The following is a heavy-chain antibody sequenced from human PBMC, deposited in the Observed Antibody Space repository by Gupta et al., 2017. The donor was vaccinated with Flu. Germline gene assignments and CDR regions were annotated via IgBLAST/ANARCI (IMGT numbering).Heavy chain of an antibody. CDR3: ARGGSYGDSMGIGMDV. CDR1: GGSISSYY. J-gene: IGHJ6*02. V-gene: IGHV4-4*07. CDR2: IYTSGST. Sequence: QVQLQESGPGLVKPSETLSLPCTVSGGSISSYYWSWIRQPAGKGLEWIGRIYTSGSTNYNPSLKSRVTMSVDTSKNQFSLKLSSVTAADTAVYYCARGGSYGDSMGIGMDVWGQGTTVTVSS. D-gene: IGHD4-17*01.